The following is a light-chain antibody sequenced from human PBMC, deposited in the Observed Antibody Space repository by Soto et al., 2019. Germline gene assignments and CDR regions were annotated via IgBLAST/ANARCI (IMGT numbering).Light chain of an antibody. CDR3: SLYAGSGTHVV. Sequence: QSALTQPASVSGSPGQSITISCTGTTSDVGSYNLVSWYQQHPGKVPQLMIYEGTKRPSGVSNRFSGSQSGNTASLTISGLQAEDEADYYCSLYAGSGTHVVFGGGTKLTVL. CDR1: TSDVGSYNL. CDR2: EGT. V-gene: IGLV2-23*01. J-gene: IGLJ2*01.